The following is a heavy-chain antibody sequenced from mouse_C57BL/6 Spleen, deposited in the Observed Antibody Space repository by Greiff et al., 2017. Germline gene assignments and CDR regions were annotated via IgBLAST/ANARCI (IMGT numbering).Heavy chain of an antibody. Sequence: VQLKESVAELVRPGASVKLSCTASGFNIKNTYMHWVKQRPEQGLEWIGRIDPANGNTKYAPKFQGKATITADTSSNTAYLQLSSLTSEDTAIYYCARDDYGLYYAMDYWGQGTSVTVSS. D-gene: IGHD2-4*01. V-gene: IGHV14-3*01. CDR1: GFNIKNTY. CDR3: ARDDYGLYYAMDY. CDR2: IDPANGNT. J-gene: IGHJ4*01.